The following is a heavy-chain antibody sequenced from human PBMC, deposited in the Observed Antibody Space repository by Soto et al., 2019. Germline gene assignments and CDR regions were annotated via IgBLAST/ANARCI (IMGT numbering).Heavy chain of an antibody. D-gene: IGHD3-10*01. Sequence: QVQLQQWGAGLLKPSETLSLTCAVYGGSFSGYYWNWIRQPPGKGLEWIGEINHSGSTNYNPSLKSRVTISVDTSKNQFSLKLSSVTAADKAVYYCARGYGSGSDYYYYMDVWGKGTTVTVSS. V-gene: IGHV4-34*01. CDR3: ARGYGSGSDYYYYMDV. J-gene: IGHJ6*03. CDR1: GGSFSGYY. CDR2: INHSGST.